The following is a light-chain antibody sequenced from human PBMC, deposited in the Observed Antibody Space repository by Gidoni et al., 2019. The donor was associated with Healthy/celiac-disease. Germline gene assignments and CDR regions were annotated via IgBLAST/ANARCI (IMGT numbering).Light chain of an antibody. Sequence: DIQLTQSPSTLSASVGDRVTITCRASQSISSWLPWYQQKPGKAPKLLIYKASSLESGVPSRCSGSGSGTEFTLTISSLQPDDFANYYCQQYNSYSAFGQGTKVEIK. CDR3: QQYNSYSA. CDR1: QSISSW. CDR2: KAS. V-gene: IGKV1-5*03. J-gene: IGKJ1*01.